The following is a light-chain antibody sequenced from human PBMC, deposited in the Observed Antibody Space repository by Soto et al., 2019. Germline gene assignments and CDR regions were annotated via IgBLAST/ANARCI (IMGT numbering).Light chain of an antibody. CDR1: QNINNY. J-gene: IGKJ2*03. CDR3: QHAYTPPDMYS. V-gene: IGKV1-33*01. CDR2: DAS. Sequence: DIQMTQSPSSLSASVGDRVTITCQASQNINNYLNWYQQKPGRAPKLLIYDASNLEAGVPSRFRGSGSGTDFTFTISRLQPEDIATYYCQHAYTPPDMYSFGQGTKLEFK.